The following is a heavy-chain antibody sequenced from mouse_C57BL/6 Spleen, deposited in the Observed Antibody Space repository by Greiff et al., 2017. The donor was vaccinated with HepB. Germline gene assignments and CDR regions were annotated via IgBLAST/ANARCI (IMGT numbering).Heavy chain of an antibody. CDR3: ARGRVREAMDY. J-gene: IGHJ4*01. V-gene: IGHV1-82*01. Sequence: VKLQESGPELVKPGASVKISCKASGYAFSSSWMNWVKQRPGKGLEWIGRIYPGDGDTNYNGKFKGKATLTADKSSSTAYMQLSSLTSEDSAVYFCARGRVREAMDYWGQGTSVTVSS. CDR1: GYAFSSSW. CDR2: IYPGDGDT.